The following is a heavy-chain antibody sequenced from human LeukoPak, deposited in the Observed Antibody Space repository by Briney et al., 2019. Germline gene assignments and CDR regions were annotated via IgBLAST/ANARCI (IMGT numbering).Heavy chain of an antibody. Sequence: GGSLRLSCAASGFTFSSYSMNWVRQAPGKGLEWVSSISSSSSYIYYADSVKGRFTISRDNAKNSLYLQMNNLRAEDTAVYYCARAGYSGYDWWFLDYWGQGTLVTVSS. CDR1: GFTFSSYS. D-gene: IGHD5-12*01. CDR2: ISSSSSYI. V-gene: IGHV3-21*01. J-gene: IGHJ4*02. CDR3: ARAGYSGYDWWFLDY.